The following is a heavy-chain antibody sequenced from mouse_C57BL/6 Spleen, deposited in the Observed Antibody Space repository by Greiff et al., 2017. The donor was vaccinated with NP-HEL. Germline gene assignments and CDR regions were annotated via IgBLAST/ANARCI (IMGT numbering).Heavy chain of an antibody. Sequence: QVQLQQPGAELVKPGASVKLSCKASGYTFTSYWMHWVKQRPGQGLEWIGLIHPNSGSTTYNEKFTSKATLTVDKSSITAYMQHSSLTSEDAAVYYCAREDDGYPHGYWGKGTTLTVSS. CDR1: GYTFTSYW. CDR2: IHPNSGST. CDR3: AREDDGYPHGY. J-gene: IGHJ2*01. V-gene: IGHV1-64*01. D-gene: IGHD2-3*01.